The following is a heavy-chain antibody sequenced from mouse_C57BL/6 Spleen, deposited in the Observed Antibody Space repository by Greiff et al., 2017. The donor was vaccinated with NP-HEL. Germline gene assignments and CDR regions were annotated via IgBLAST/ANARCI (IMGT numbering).Heavy chain of an antibody. V-gene: IGHV14-3*01. Sequence: EVQLQQSVAELVRPGASVKLSCTASGFNIKNTYMHWVKQRPEQGLEWIGMIDTANGNTKYAPKFQGKATIPADTSANTAYLQISRPTAEDTDIYYGAEKTAQACYYAMDYGGQRTSVTVSS. J-gene: IGHJ4*01. CDR2: IDTANGNT. CDR3: AEKTAQACYYAMDY. CDR1: GFNIKNTY. D-gene: IGHD3-2*02.